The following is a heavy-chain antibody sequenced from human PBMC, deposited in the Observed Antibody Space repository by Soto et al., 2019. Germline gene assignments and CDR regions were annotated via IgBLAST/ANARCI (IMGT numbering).Heavy chain of an antibody. CDR2: ITPIFGTA. V-gene: IGHV1-69*06. D-gene: IGHD2-2*01. J-gene: IGHJ6*02. CDR3: ARDRVVVPAASKAYYYYYYGMDV. Sequence: SVKVSCKASGGTFSSYAISWVRQAPGQGLEWMGGITPIFGTANYAQKFQGRVTITADKSTSTAYMELSSLRSEDTAVYYCARDRVVVPAASKAYYYYYYGMDVWGQGTTVTVSS. CDR1: GGTFSSYA.